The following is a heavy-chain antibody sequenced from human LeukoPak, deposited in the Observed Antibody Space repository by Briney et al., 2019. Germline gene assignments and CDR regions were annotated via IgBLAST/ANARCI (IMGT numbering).Heavy chain of an antibody. Sequence: GGSLGLSCAASGFTFSTYAMHWVRQAPGKGLEWVAIISLDGSNKYYADSVKGRFTISRDNSKNTLYLQMNSLRAEDTAVYYCARGRSSSWYARWGQGTLVTVSS. D-gene: IGHD6-13*01. V-gene: IGHV3-30*04. CDR1: GFTFSTYA. J-gene: IGHJ4*02. CDR2: ISLDGSNK. CDR3: ARGRSSSWYAR.